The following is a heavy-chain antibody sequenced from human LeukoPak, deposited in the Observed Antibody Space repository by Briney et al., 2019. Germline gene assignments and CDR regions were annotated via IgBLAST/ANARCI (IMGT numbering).Heavy chain of an antibody. J-gene: IGHJ4*02. Sequence: SETLSLTCTVSGYSISSGYYWGWIRQPPGKGLEWIGSIYHSGSTYYNPSLKSRVTISVDTSKNQFSLKLSSVTAADTAVYYCAREAPGAYSGYVRDEEGFDYWGQGTLVTVSS. CDR3: AREAPGAYSGYVRDEEGFDY. CDR2: IYHSGST. V-gene: IGHV4-38-2*02. D-gene: IGHD5-12*01. CDR1: GYSISSGYY.